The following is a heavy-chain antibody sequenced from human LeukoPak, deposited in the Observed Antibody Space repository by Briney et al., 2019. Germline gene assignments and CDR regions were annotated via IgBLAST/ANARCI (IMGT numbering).Heavy chain of an antibody. CDR1: GVSISGSSYY. V-gene: IGHV4-39*01. J-gene: IGHJ4*02. CDR2: IYYSGST. D-gene: IGHD2/OR15-2a*01. CDR3: ARRLLCFY. Sequence: PSETLSLTCTVSGVSISGSSYYWGWIRQPPGKGLEWIGSIYYSGSTYYNPSLKSRGTISVDTSKNQFSLKLSSVTAADTTVYYCARRLLCFYWGQGTLVTVSS.